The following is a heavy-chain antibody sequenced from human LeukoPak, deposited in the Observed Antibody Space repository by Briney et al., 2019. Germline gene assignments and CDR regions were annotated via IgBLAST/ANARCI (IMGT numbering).Heavy chain of an antibody. Sequence: PGGSLRLSCTASGFTFGDYAMSWVRQAPGKGLEWVGFITGKAYGGTTEYAASVKGRFTISRDDSKSIAYLQMNSLKTGDTAVYYCTTWATSFDYWGQGTLVTVSS. CDR1: GFTFGDYA. CDR2: ITGKAYGGTT. J-gene: IGHJ4*02. CDR3: TTWATSFDY. V-gene: IGHV3-49*04.